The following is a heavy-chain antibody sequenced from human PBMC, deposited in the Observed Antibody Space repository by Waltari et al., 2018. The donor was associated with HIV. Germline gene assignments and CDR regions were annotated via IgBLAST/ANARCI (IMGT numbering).Heavy chain of an antibody. CDR3: ARDRNSRGAFEI. CDR1: GFTFSNYT. V-gene: IGHV3-48*01. Sequence: EVQLVESGGGLVQPGGSLRLSCAASGFTFSNYTMNWVRQDPGKGLEWVSYISRSSSSIFYADSVKGRFTISRDNAKNSLYLQMNSLRAEDTAVYYCARDRNSRGAFEIWGQGTMVTVSS. CDR2: ISRSSSSI. D-gene: IGHD5-18*01. J-gene: IGHJ3*02.